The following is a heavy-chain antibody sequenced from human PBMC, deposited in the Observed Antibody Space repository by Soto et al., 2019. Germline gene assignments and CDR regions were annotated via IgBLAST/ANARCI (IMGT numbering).Heavy chain of an antibody. V-gene: IGHV4-39*01. Sequence: QLQLQESGPGLVQPSETLSLICTVSGGSVSSSSNYWGWVRQPPGKGREWITTSHYRGSPYYNPSLQRPATTSIDTSKNQSSLRLTSVTAADTAIYYCAKHVEMATIAAFDIWGQGTMVTVSS. CDR1: GGSVSSSSNY. J-gene: IGHJ3*02. CDR3: AKHVEMATIAAFDI. D-gene: IGHD2-21*01. CDR2: SHYRGSP.